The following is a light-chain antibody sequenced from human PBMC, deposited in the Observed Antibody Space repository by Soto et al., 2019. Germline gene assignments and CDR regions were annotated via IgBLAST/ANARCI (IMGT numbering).Light chain of an antibody. V-gene: IGLV2-14*01. CDR3: SSYTTTSTLV. CDR2: EVR. Sequence: QPASVSGSPGQSITIACTGTNRDVGSYNLVSWYQQRPGEAPKLIISEVRNRPSGISYRFTGSKSGNTASLTISGLQAEDEADYYCSSYTTTSTLVFGGGTKVTVL. CDR1: NRDVGSYNL. J-gene: IGLJ3*02.